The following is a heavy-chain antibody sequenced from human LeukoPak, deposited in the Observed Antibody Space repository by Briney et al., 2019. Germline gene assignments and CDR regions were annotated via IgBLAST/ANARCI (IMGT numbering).Heavy chain of an antibody. V-gene: IGHV3-30*02. CDR1: GFTFKSFD. CDR2: IGMERTLNFSKSDKSKT. J-gene: IGHJ5*02. D-gene: IGHD6-13*01. CDR3: AKDRSSSWYKDWFDP. Sequence: GGPLRLSCAAPGFTFKSFDMHGARQAPGRGWGGGAFIGMERTLNFSKSDKSKTYYADSVKGRFTVSRDNSKNTLYLQMNSLRTEDTAVYYCAKDRSSSWYKDWFDPWGQGTLVTVSS.